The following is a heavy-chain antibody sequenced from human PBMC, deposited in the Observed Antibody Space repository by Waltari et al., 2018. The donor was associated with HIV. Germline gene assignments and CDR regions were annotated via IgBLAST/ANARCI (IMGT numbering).Heavy chain of an antibody. CDR1: GFTFSNFA. J-gene: IGHJ4*02. Sequence: QVQLVESGGGVVQPGTSLTLSCAVSGFTFSNFAIHWVRQSTGKGLGGVAGFWSDGAEISYADSVKGRFTVSKDSSQKTLDLHLTSLRAEDTALYYCAGGYSSSRWIPLYHWGRGTLVTVSS. D-gene: IGHD6-6*01. CDR2: FWSDGAEI. CDR3: AGGYSSSRWIPLYH. V-gene: IGHV3-33*01.